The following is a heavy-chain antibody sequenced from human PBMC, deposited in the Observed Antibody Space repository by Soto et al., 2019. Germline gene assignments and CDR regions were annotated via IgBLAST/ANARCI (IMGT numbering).Heavy chain of an antibody. D-gene: IGHD1-20*01. Sequence: SETLSLTCIFSGGYLSSGCYYWRWIRQHPGKGLEWIGYIYYSGSTYYNPSLKSRVTISVDTSKNQFSLKLSSVTAADTAVYYCARFIPGKGNDYWGQGTLVTVS. CDR1: GGYLSSGCYY. J-gene: IGHJ4*02. CDR3: ARFIPGKGNDY. V-gene: IGHV4-31*03. CDR2: IYYSGST.